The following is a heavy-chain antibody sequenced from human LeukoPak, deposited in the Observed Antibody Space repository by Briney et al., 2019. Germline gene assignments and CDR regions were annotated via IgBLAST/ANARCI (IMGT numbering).Heavy chain of an antibody. Sequence: ASVKVSCKASGYTFTSYYMHWVRQAPGQGHEWMGIINPSGGSTSYAQKFQGRVTMTRDMSTSTVYMELSSLRSEDTAVYYCARDRYGAAAGTGFDYWGQGTLVTVSS. CDR1: GYTFTSYY. J-gene: IGHJ4*02. V-gene: IGHV1-46*01. CDR2: INPSGGST. D-gene: IGHD6-13*01. CDR3: ARDRYGAAAGTGFDY.